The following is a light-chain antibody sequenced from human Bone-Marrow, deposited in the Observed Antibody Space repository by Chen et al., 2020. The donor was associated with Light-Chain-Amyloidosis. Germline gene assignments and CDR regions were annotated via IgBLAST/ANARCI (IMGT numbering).Light chain of an antibody. Sequence: DIVMTQSPDSLAVSLGERDTISCRSSQSILYSSKNKNYLAWYQQKPGQPPKLLIFWASTRESGVPDRFSGSGSGTAFTLPISSLQPEDMAVYYCQQYYRAPYTFGQGTKLEIK. V-gene: IGKV4-1*01. CDR1: QSILYSSKNKNY. CDR2: WAS. CDR3: QQYYRAPYT. J-gene: IGKJ2*01.